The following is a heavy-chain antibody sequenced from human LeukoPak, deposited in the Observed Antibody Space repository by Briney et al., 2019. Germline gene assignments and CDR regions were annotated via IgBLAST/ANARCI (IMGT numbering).Heavy chain of an antibody. V-gene: IGHV3-11*01. CDR3: ARDHPRYDSSGADY. CDR2: ISSSGSTI. CDR1: GFTFSDYY. D-gene: IGHD3-22*01. Sequence: GGSLRLSCAASGFTFSDYYMSWIRQAPGKGLEWGSYISSSGSTIYYADSVKGRFTISRDNAKNSLYLQMNSLRAEDTAVYYCARDHPRYDSSGADYWGQGTLVTVSS. J-gene: IGHJ4*02.